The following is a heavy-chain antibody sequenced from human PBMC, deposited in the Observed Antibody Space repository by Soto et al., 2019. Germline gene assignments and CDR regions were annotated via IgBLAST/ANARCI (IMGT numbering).Heavy chain of an antibody. CDR1: GYTFANYW. CDR2: IYPAESET. D-gene: IGHD2-2*01. CDR3: ARRRYCKSVSCLTRNWFDP. J-gene: IGHJ5*02. Sequence: GESLKISCKGSGYTFANYWIGWVRQRPGKGLDWVGIIYPAESETRYSPAFQGQVTISADTSIGTAYLEWSSLKASDTAVYYCARRRYCKSVSCLTRNWFDPWGQGTLVTVSS. V-gene: IGHV5-51*01.